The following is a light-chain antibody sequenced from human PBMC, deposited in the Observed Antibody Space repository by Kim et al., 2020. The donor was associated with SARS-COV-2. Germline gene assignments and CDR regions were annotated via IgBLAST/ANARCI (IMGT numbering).Light chain of an antibody. CDR1: QSVSNN. CDR2: DAS. CDR3: QQYDKWPPYT. J-gene: IGKJ2*01. Sequence: EIVMTQSPATLSVSPGERATVSCRASQSVSNNLAWYQQKPGQAPRLLIYDASTRVTGIPARFSGSGSGTEFTLTISSPQSEDFAVYYCQQYDKWPPYTFGQGTKLEI. V-gene: IGKV3-15*01.